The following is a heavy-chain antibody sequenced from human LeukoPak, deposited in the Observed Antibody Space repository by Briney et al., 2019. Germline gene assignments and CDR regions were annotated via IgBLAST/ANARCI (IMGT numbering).Heavy chain of an antibody. CDR1: VGSISSSSYY. CDR2: IYYSGST. J-gene: IGHJ6*02. CDR3: ARRDRGIYYYGMDV. Sequence: PSETLSLTCTVSVGSISSSSYYWGWIRQPPGKGLEWIGSIYYSGSTYYNPSLKSRVTISVDTFKNQFSLKLSSVTAADTAVYYCARRDRGIYYYGMDVWGQGTTVTVSS. D-gene: IGHD6-13*01. V-gene: IGHV4-39*01.